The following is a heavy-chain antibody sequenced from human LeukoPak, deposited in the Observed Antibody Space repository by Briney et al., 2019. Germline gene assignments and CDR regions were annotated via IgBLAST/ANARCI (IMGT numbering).Heavy chain of an antibody. V-gene: IGHV4-34*01. CDR3: ARGHSSSWYAPGWFDP. J-gene: IGHJ5*02. CDR1: GGSFSGYY. CDR2: INHSGST. D-gene: IGHD6-13*01. Sequence: SETLSLTCAVYGGSFSGYYWSWIRQPPGKGLEWIGEINHSGSTNYNPSLKSRVTISVDTSENQFSLKLSSVTAADTAVYYCARGHSSSWYAPGWFDPWGQGTLVTVSS.